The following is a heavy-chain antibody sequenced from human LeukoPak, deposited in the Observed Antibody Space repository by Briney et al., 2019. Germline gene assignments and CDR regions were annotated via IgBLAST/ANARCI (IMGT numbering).Heavy chain of an antibody. CDR1: GFTFSSYA. Sequence: SGGSLRLSCAASGFTFSSYAMSWVRQAPGKGLEWVAVISYDGSNKYYADSVKGRFTISRDNSKNTLYLQMNSLRAEDTAVYYCAKGSYYYDSSGYYAWGQGTLVTVSS. CDR2: ISYDGSNK. D-gene: IGHD3-22*01. V-gene: IGHV3-30*18. J-gene: IGHJ5*02. CDR3: AKGSYYYDSSGYYA.